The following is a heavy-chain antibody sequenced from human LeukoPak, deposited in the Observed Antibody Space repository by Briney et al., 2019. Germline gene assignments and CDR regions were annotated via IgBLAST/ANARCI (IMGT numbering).Heavy chain of an antibody. D-gene: IGHD1-1*01. CDR3: ARGDSRGTTGDWFDS. CDR2: ISSSGSTI. Sequence: GGSLRLSCAASGFTFSSYEMNWVRQAPGKGLEWVSYISSSGSTIYYADSVKGRFTISRDNAKNSLYLQMNSLRAEDTAVYYCARGDSRGTTGDWFDSWGQGTLVTVSS. J-gene: IGHJ5*01. CDR1: GFTFSSYE. V-gene: IGHV3-48*03.